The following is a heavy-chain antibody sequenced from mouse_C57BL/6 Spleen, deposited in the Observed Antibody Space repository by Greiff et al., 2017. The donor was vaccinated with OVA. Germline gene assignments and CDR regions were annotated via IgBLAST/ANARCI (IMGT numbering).Heavy chain of an antibody. V-gene: IGHV1-82*01. CDR3: ARGVYGNYGYFDV. CDR2: IYPGDGDT. Sequence: QVQLQQSGPELVKPGASVKISCKASGYAFSSSWMNWVKQRPGKGLEWIGRIYPGDGDTNYNGKFKGKATLTADKSSSTAYMQLSSLTSEDYAVDFCARGVYGNYGYFDVWGTGTTVTVSS. CDR1: GYAFSSSW. D-gene: IGHD2-1*01. J-gene: IGHJ1*03.